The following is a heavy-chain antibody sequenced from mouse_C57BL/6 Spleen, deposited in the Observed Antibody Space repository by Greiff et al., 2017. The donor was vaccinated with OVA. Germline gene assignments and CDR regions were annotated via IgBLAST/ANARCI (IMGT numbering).Heavy chain of an antibody. CDR1: GYTFTDYY. CDR3: ARGPMVTAGGYYFDY. Sequence: EVQLQQSGPVLVKPGASVKMSCKASGYTFTDYYMNWVKQSHGKSLEWIGVTNPYNGGTSYNQKFKGKATLTVDKSSSTAYMELNSLTSEDSAVYYCARGPMVTAGGYYFDYWGQGTTLTVSS. CDR2: TNPYNGGT. D-gene: IGHD2-2*01. V-gene: IGHV1-19*01. J-gene: IGHJ2*01.